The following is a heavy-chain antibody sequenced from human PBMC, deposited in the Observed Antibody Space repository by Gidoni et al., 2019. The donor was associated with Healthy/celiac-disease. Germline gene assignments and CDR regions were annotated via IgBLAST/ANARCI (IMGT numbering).Heavy chain of an antibody. CDR1: GFTVSSNY. CDR3: ARAHNWGSGPTGDY. D-gene: IGHD7-27*01. CDR2: IYSGGST. V-gene: IGHV3-53*01. J-gene: IGHJ4*02. Sequence: EVQLVESGGGLIQPGGSLRLSCAASGFTVSSNYISWVRQAPGKGLEGVSVIYSGGSTYYADSVKGRFTISRDNSKNTLYLQMNSLRAEDTAVYYCARAHNWGSGPTGDYWGQGTLVTVSS.